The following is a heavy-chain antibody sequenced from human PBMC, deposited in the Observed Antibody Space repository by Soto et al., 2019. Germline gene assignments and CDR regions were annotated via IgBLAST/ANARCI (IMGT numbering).Heavy chain of an antibody. CDR3: ARDRCRGGSCYRTYAFDL. CDR2: ISNSNRYI. V-gene: IGHV3-21*01. CDR1: GFNFRSYT. D-gene: IGHD2-15*01. J-gene: IGHJ3*01. Sequence: GRSLRLSCAASGFNFRSYTMNCVRQAPGKGLEWVSSISNSNRYIYYEDSLKGRFTVPRDDAKDALFLEINSLRADDTAVYYCARDRCRGGSCYRTYAFDLWGQGTRVTVSS.